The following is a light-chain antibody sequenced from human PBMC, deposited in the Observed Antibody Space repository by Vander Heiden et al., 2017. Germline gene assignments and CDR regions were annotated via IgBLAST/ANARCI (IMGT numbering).Light chain of an antibody. Sequence: QSAPTHPASTSGSHGQSITISCTGTSSDVGLYNYVSWYQQLPGKAPKVMIHDVSTRPSGVSHRFSGSKSGNTASLTISGLQTEDEAHYYCSSYTSITTLVFGTGTKVTVL. J-gene: IGLJ1*01. V-gene: IGLV2-14*03. CDR1: SSDVGLYNY. CDR2: DVS. CDR3: SSYTSITTLV.